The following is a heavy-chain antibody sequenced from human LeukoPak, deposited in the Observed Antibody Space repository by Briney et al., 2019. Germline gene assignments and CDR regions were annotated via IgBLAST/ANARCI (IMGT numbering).Heavy chain of an antibody. CDR2: LYTDGTT. CDR1: GFTVSRKY. Sequence: GGSLRPSCVASGFTVSRKYMSWVRQAPGKGLEWVSLLYTDGTTRYADSVKGRFTISRDNSENTLYLQMNTLSAEDTAVYFCARTTGRDVRDWPFFDFWGQGTLVTVSS. V-gene: IGHV3-66*01. CDR3: ARTTGRDVRDWPFFDF. D-gene: IGHD3/OR15-3a*01. J-gene: IGHJ4*02.